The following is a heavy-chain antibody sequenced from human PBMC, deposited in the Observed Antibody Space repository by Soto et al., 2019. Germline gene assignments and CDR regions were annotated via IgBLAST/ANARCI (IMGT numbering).Heavy chain of an antibody. CDR1: GFSFSSYA. CDR3: AGDWAPDPSYYYYGLNV. Sequence: QVKVVESGGGVVQPGRSLRVSCAASGFSFSSYAMHWVRQAPGKGLEWVAAISFDGGNKYYGDSVKGRFTISRDNSKSTLDLQMNSLRPEDMAVYYCAGDWAPDPSYYYYGLNVWGQGTTVTVSS. J-gene: IGHJ6*02. D-gene: IGHD7-27*01. V-gene: IGHV3-30*03. CDR2: ISFDGGNK.